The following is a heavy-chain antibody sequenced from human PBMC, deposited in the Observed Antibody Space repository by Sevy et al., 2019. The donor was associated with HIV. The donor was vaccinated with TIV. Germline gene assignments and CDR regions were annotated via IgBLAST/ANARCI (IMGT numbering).Heavy chain of an antibody. D-gene: IGHD2-8*01. CDR3: ARGARCTLPSYYYYPMDV. V-gene: IGHV5-51*01. Sequence: GESLKISCKASGYRFTDYWIGWVRQMPGKGLEWMGIIYPGDSDTTYSPSFQGQVNISVDKSINTAYRQWSSLKASDTAIFYCARGARCTLPSYYYYPMDVWGQGTTVTVSS. CDR1: GYRFTDYW. CDR2: IYPGDSDT. J-gene: IGHJ6*02.